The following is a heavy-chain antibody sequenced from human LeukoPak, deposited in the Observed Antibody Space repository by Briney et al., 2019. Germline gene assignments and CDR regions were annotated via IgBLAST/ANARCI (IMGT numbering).Heavy chain of an antibody. J-gene: IGHJ6*03. CDR1: GYTFTGYY. CDR3: ARDPLVGYYYMDV. V-gene: IGHV1-2*02. CDR2: INPNSGGT. Sequence: ASVKVSCKASGYTFTGYYMHWVRQAPGQGLEWMGWINPNSGGTNYAQKFQGTVTLTRDTSISTAYMELSRLRSDDTAVYYCARDPLVGYYYMDVWGKGPTVTVSS.